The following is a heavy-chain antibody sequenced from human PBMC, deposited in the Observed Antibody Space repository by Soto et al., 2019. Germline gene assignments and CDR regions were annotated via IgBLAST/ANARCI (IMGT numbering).Heavy chain of an antibody. D-gene: IGHD2-2*01. CDR1: GFTFSSYW. V-gene: IGHV3-74*01. CDR3: ARQQDIVVVQAARYGMDV. J-gene: IGHJ6*04. Sequence: EVQLVESGGGLVQPGGSLRLSCAASGFTFSSYWMHWVRQAPGKGLVWVSRINSDGSSTSYADSVKGRFTISRDNAKNTLYLQMNSRRAEDTAVYYCARQQDIVVVQAARYGMDVWGKGTTVTVSS. CDR2: INSDGSST.